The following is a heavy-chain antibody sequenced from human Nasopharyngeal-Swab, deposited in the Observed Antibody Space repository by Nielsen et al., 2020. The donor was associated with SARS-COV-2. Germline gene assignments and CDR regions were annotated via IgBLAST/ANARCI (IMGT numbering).Heavy chain of an antibody. CDR2: INTDTGNP. Sequence: ASVKVSCKDSGYTFTSYAMNWVRQAPGQGLEWMGWINTDTGNPTYAQGFTGRFVFSLDTSVSTAYLQISSLKAEDTAVYYCARDGYFDWLALSWFDPWGQGTLVTVSS. CDR1: GYTFTSYA. J-gene: IGHJ5*02. D-gene: IGHD3-9*01. CDR3: ARDGYFDWLALSWFDP. V-gene: IGHV7-4-1*02.